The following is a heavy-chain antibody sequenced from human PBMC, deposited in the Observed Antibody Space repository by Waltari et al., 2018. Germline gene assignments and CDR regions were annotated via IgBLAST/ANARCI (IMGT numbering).Heavy chain of an antibody. Sequence: QVQLVESGGGVVQPGGSLRLSCAASGFTFSSYGMHWVRLAPGKGLGWVAFIRYDGSNKYYADSVKGRFTISRDNSKNTLYLQMNSLRAEDTAVYYCAKRLGPYGDYVDYYYYGMDVWGQGTTVTVSS. J-gene: IGHJ6*02. V-gene: IGHV3-30*02. CDR2: IRYDGSNK. CDR3: AKRLGPYGDYVDYYYYGMDV. CDR1: GFTFSSYG. D-gene: IGHD4-17*01.